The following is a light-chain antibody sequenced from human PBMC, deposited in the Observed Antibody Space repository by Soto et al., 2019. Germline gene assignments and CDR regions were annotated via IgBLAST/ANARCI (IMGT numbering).Light chain of an antibody. CDR1: QSISIT. Sequence: EIVMTQSPATLSVSPGERATLSCRASQSISITLACYQQKTGTAPRLLIYGASTRATGIPARFSGSGSGTDFTLTISGLQSEDFAVYYCQQYSNWPRTFGGGTKVDIK. CDR2: GAS. CDR3: QQYSNWPRT. J-gene: IGKJ4*01. V-gene: IGKV3-15*01.